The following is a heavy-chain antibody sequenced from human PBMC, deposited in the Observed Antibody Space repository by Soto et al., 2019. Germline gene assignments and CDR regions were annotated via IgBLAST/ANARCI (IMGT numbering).Heavy chain of an antibody. J-gene: IGHJ4*02. CDR1: GYIFSRYW. V-gene: IGHV3-7*01. CDR3: AREAF. CDR2: INPDGSDG. Sequence: PGGSLRLSCAASGYIFSRYWMSWVRQAPGKGLEWVANINPDGSDGYYVDSVKGRFTISRDNAKNSLFLQMDSLRDEDTAVYYCAREAFWGQGTLVTVSS.